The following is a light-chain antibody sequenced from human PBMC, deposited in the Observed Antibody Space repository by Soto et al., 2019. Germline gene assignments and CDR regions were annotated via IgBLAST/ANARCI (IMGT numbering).Light chain of an antibody. CDR3: QQYYTLPLT. Sequence: DIVMTQSPDSLAVSLGERATINCESSQSVLFTSNNKNYLAWYQQKPGQPPKLLLPWASARESGVPERFSGSGSGTLFTLSISSLQAEDVAVYYCQQYYTLPLTFGGGTKVEIK. CDR1: QSVLFTSNNKNY. J-gene: IGKJ4*01. CDR2: WAS. V-gene: IGKV4-1*01.